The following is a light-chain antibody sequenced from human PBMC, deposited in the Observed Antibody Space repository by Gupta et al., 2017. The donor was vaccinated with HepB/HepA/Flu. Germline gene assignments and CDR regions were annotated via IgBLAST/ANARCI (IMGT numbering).Light chain of an antibody. CDR2: GAS. V-gene: IGKV3-20*01. Sequence: EVVLTQSPGTLSLSPGERATLSCRASQSVSHTRVTWFQQKPGQAPRLLIYGASSRTTGIPDRFSGSGSGTHFTLTISRLEPEDFAVYYCQQSGSSPYTFGQGTKLEIK. J-gene: IGKJ2*01. CDR1: QSVSHTR. CDR3: QQSGSSPYT.